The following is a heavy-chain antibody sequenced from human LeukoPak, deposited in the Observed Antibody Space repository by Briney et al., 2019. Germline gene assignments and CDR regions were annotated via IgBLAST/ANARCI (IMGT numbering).Heavy chain of an antibody. CDR3: ARDTGGSYYFDY. D-gene: IGHD2-8*02. CDR2: ISYDGSNK. V-gene: IGHV3-30-3*01. J-gene: IGHJ4*02. CDR1: GFTFSSYA. Sequence: GGSLRLSCAASGFTFSSYAMHWVRQAPGKGLEWVAVISYDGSNKYYADSVKGRFTISRDNSKNTLYLQMDSLRAEDTAVYYCARDTGGSYYFDYWGQGTLVTVSS.